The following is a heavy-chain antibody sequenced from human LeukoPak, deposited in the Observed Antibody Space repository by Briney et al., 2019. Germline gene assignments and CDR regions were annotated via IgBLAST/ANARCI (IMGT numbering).Heavy chain of an antibody. CDR1: GGSFSGYY. J-gene: IGHJ3*02. Sequence: SETLSLTCAIYGGSFSGYYWSWIRQPPGKGLEWIGEINHSGSTNYNPSLKSRVTISVDTSKNQFSLKLSSVTAADTAVYYCARHVDWAGNAFDIWGQGTMVTVSS. CDR3: ARHVDWAGNAFDI. D-gene: IGHD3-9*01. V-gene: IGHV4-34*01. CDR2: INHSGST.